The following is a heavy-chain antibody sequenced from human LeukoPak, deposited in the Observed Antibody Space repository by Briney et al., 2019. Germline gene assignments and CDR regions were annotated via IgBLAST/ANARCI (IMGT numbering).Heavy chain of an antibody. CDR3: ARDHGSAYYRAPRH. Sequence: GASVKVSCKASGYIFTNCYMHWVRQAPGQGLEWMGTINPSGGSTTYAQKFQGRVTVTRDTSTSTVYMELSSLRSEDTAVYYCARDHGSAYYRAPRHWGQGTLVTVSS. CDR2: INPSGGST. J-gene: IGHJ4*02. CDR1: GYIFTNCY. D-gene: IGHD3-10*01. V-gene: IGHV1-46*01.